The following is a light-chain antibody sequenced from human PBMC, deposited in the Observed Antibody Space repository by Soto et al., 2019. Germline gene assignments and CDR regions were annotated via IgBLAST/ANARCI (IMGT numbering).Light chain of an antibody. J-gene: IGLJ2*01. CDR1: SSNIGAGYD. CDR2: GNS. CDR3: QSYDSSLSGWVV. Sequence: QSVLTQPPSVSGAPGQRVTISCTGSSSNIGAGYDVHWYQQLPGTAPKRLIYGNSNRPSGVPDRFSGSKSGTSASLAITGLQAEDEADYYCQSYDSSLSGWVVFGGGTKVIVL. V-gene: IGLV1-40*01.